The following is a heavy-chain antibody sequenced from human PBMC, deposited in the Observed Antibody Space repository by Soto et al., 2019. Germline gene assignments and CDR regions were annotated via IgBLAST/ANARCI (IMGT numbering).Heavy chain of an antibody. CDR1: GFTFSDSA. J-gene: IGHJ4*02. Sequence: EVQLVESGGGLVQPGGSLKLSCAASGFTFSDSAMHWVRQASGKGLEWVGRIRSKANSFATAYAASVQGRFTISRDDFENTAYLXMXSXXTEDTAVYYCSSSSGDWGQGTLVTVSS. D-gene: IGHD3-10*01. V-gene: IGHV3-73*01. CDR2: IRSKANSFAT. CDR3: SSSSGD.